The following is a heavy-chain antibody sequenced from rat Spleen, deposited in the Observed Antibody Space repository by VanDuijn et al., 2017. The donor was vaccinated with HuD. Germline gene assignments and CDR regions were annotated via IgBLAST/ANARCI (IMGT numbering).Heavy chain of an antibody. Sequence: EVQLQESGPGLVKPSQSLSLTCSVTFYSITSSSSWSWVRKFPGNKLEWMGYIDSAGSTNYNPSLKSRISITRDTSKNQFFLQVNSVTTEDTATYYCGRDNNYKAYWGQGVMVTVSS. D-gene: IGHD1-10*01. CDR2: IDSAGST. J-gene: IGHJ2*01. CDR3: GRDNNYKAY. CDR1: FYSITSSSS. V-gene: IGHV3-3*01.